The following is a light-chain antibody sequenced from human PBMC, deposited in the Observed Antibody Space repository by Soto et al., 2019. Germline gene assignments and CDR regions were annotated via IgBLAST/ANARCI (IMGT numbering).Light chain of an antibody. Sequence: EIVFTQSPATLALSPGERATLSCRASQSVSSSYLAWYQQKPGQAPRLLIYGASSRAAGIPDRFSGSGSGTDFTLTISSLEPEDFAVYYCQQRSNWPPITFGQGTRLEIK. J-gene: IGKJ5*01. CDR1: QSVSSSY. CDR2: GAS. CDR3: QQRSNWPPIT. V-gene: IGKV3D-20*02.